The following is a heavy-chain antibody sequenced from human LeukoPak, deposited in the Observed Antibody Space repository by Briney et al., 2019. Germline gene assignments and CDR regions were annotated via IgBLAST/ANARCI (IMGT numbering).Heavy chain of an antibody. CDR3: AKNGDRGAYCSGGSCYPYYYYNMDV. Sequence: GGSLRLSCAASGFTFSSYWMSWVRQAPGKGLEWVANIKQDGSEKYYADSVKGRFTISRDNAKNSLYLQMNSLRAEDTAIYYCAKNGDRGAYCSGGSCYPYYYYNMDVWGKGTTVTISS. J-gene: IGHJ6*03. V-gene: IGHV3-7*03. CDR2: IKQDGSEK. D-gene: IGHD2-15*01. CDR1: GFTFSSYW.